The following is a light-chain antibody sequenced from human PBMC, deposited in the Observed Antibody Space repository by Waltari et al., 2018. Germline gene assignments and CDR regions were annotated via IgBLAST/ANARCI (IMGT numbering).Light chain of an antibody. Sequence: QSALTQPASVSGSPGQSTTISCTGTSSDVGSFNLVSWYQLLPGKAPKLLISGVNKRPSGVSYRFSGSKSGITASLTMSGLQAGDEADYYCCSYAGSTTFVLFGGGTKLTVL. CDR2: GVN. J-gene: IGLJ2*01. CDR3: CSYAGSTTFVL. V-gene: IGLV2-23*02. CDR1: SSDVGSFNL.